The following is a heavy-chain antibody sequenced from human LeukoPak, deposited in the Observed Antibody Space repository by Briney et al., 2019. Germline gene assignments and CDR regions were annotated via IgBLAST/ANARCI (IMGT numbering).Heavy chain of an antibody. CDR3: AREGYCTAGVCSSGY. Sequence: GGSLRLSCAASGFTFSSYVMSWVRQAPGKGLEWVSGISGNGGSTYYADSVKGRFTISRDNSKNTLYLQVNSLRADDTAVYYCAREGYCTAGVCSSGYWGQGTLITVSS. CDR2: ISGNGGST. J-gene: IGHJ4*02. D-gene: IGHD2-8*02. V-gene: IGHV3-23*01. CDR1: GFTFSSYV.